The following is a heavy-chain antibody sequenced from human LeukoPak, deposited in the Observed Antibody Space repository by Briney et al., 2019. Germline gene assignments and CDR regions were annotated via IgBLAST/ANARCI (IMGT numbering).Heavy chain of an antibody. V-gene: IGHV3-30*01. CDR2: ISYDGSNK. D-gene: IGHD6-19*01. Sequence: GGSLRLSCAASGFTFSSYAMHWVRQPPGKGLELVAVISYDGSNKYYADSVKGRFTISRDNSNNTLYLQMNSLVAEDTAMYYCARGGPSIAVAGTDSDYWGQGTLVTVSS. CDR1: GFTFSSYA. J-gene: IGHJ4*02. CDR3: ARGGPSIAVAGTDSDY.